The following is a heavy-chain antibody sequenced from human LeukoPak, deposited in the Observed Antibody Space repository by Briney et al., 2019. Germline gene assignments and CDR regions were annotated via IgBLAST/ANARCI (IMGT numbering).Heavy chain of an antibody. CDR3: ARGAGYNYPYYFDY. CDR1: GFTVSSNY. D-gene: IGHD5-24*01. J-gene: IGHJ4*02. V-gene: IGHV3-53*01. Sequence: GGSLRLSCAASGFTVSSNYMNWVRQAPGKGLEWVSVIYGGGNIYYADSVKGRFTISRDNSKNTLYLQMNSLRAEDTAGYYYARGAGYNYPYYFDYWGQGTLVTVSS. CDR2: IYGGGNI.